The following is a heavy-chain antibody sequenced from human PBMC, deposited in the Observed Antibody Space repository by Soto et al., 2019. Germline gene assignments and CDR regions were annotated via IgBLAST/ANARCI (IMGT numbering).Heavy chain of an antibody. J-gene: IGHJ5*02. V-gene: IGHV1-18*01. CDR1: GYTFTTYA. Sequence: QVQLVQSGAEVKKPGASVKVSCKASGYTFTTYAISWVRQAPGQGLEWMGWISAYNGNTNYAQKLQGRVTMTTATSTSPAYRELRSPRSDDTAVYYCARDSPPIASWGQGTLVTVSS. CDR2: ISAYNGNT. D-gene: IGHD3-3*02. CDR3: ARDSPPIAS.